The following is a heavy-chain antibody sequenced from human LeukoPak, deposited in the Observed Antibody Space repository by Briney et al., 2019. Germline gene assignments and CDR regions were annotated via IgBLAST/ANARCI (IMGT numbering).Heavy chain of an antibody. Sequence: GGSLRLSCAASGFTFSSYWMHWVRQAPGKGLVWVSRIISDGSYTTYADSVKGRFTISRDNAKNSLYLQMNSLRAEDTAVYYCSTAKFDNWGQGTLVTVSS. CDR1: GFTFSSYW. CDR3: STAKFDN. V-gene: IGHV3-74*01. J-gene: IGHJ4*02. CDR2: IISDGSYT.